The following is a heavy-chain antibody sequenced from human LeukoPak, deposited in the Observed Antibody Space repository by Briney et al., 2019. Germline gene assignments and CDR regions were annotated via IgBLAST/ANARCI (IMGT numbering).Heavy chain of an antibody. Sequence: AAVKLVNPPSGYTFPGYYMPWVRHAPGQGLEWMGVINPTTGNTNYAQKFQGRVTMTRDTSTSTVYMELSSLRSDDTAVYYCARSPEVRGVGGQFDPWGAGEPVTVSS. CDR2: INPTTGNT. D-gene: IGHD3-10*01. V-gene: IGHV1-46*01. CDR3: ARSPEVRGVGGQFDP. J-gene: IGHJ5*02. CDR1: GYTFPGYY.